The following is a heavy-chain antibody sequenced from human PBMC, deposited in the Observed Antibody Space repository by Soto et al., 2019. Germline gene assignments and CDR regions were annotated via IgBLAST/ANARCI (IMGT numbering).Heavy chain of an antibody. J-gene: IGHJ4*01. CDR3: AIRIAGAGSDY. CDR2: ISSSGSTI. D-gene: IGHD6-19*01. CDR1: GFTFSSYE. Sequence: SLSLSCEASGFTFSSYEMNWVREAPGNGLEWVSDISSSGSTIYYADSVKGRFTISRDNAKNSLYLQMNSLRAEDTAVDYCAIRIAGAGSDYSGHVTQVTVSS. V-gene: IGHV3-48*03.